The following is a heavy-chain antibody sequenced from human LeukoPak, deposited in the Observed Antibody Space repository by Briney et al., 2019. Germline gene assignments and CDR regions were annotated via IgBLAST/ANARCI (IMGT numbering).Heavy chain of an antibody. CDR1: GFTVNSKY. CDR2: IYSGGST. J-gene: IGHJ4*02. Sequence: GGSLRLSCAASGFTVNSKYMNWVRQAPGKGLEWVSVIYSGGSTYYADSVKGRFTISRDNSKNTLYLQMNSLRAEDTAVYYCAGELNGDYHFDYWGQGTLVTVSS. CDR3: AGELNGDYHFDY. V-gene: IGHV3-53*01. D-gene: IGHD4-17*01.